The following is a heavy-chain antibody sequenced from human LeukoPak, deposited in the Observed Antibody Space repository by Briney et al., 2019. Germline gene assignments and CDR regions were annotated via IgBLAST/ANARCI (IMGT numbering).Heavy chain of an antibody. V-gene: IGHV1-69*13. CDR1: GGTFSSYA. CDR3: AKDRPSSSGHDY. J-gene: IGHJ4*02. D-gene: IGHD6-19*01. Sequence: SVKVSCKASGGTFSSYAISWVRQAPGQGLEWMGGIIPIFGTANYAQKFQGRVTITADESTSTAYMELSSLRSEDTAVYYCAKDRPSSSGHDYWGQGTLVTVSS. CDR2: IIPIFGTA.